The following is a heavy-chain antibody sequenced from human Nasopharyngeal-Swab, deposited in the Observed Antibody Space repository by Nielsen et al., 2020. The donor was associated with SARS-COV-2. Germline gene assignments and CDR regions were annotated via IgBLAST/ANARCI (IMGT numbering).Heavy chain of an antibody. J-gene: IGHJ4*02. V-gene: IGHV3-21*01. CDR1: GFTFSSSS. Sequence: GGSLRLSCAASGFTFSSSSMNWVRKAPGKGLEWVSSISSRSGYIYYADSVEGRFTISRDNAKNSLYLQMHSLRAEDTAVYYCARTRYYDSSGYYPDYWSQGTLVTVSS. CDR3: ARTRYYDSSGYYPDY. D-gene: IGHD3-22*01. CDR2: ISSRSGYI.